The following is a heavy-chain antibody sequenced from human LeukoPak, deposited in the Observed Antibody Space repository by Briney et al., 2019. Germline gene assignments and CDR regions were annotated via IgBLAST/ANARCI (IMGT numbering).Heavy chain of an antibody. CDR3: ARELFRGLHDVTGPLNI. Sequence: GGSLKLSCEASGFAVSAAYMSWVRQAPGKGLEWVSLINSGGSAYYADSVKGRFTISRDMSKNTLYLQMNSLRSEDTAVYFCARELFRGLHDVTGPLNIWGQGTMVAVSS. V-gene: IGHV3-66*01. D-gene: IGHD3/OR15-3a*01. CDR1: GFAVSAAY. J-gene: IGHJ3*02. CDR2: INSGGSA.